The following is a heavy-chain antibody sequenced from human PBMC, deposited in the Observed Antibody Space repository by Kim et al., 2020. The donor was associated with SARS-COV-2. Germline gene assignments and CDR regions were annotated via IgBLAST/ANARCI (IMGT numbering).Heavy chain of an antibody. CDR3: ARAPGRIITIFGVVTHFDY. V-gene: IGHV4-31*03. J-gene: IGHJ4*02. D-gene: IGHD3-3*01. CDR1: GGSISSGGYY. Sequence: SETLSLTCTVSGGSISSGGYYWSWIRQHPGKGLEGIGYIYYSGSTYYNPSLKSRVTISVDTSKNQFSLKLSSVTAADTAVYYCARAPGRIITIFGVVTHFDYWGQVTLVTVSS. CDR2: IYYSGST.